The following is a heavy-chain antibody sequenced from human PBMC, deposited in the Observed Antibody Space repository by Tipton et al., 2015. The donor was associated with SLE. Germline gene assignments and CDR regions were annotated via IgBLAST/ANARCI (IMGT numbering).Heavy chain of an antibody. CDR1: GGSISSHY. D-gene: IGHD1-26*01. CDR3: ARAPLGSYYDY. Sequence: TLSLTCTVSGGSISSHYWSWIRQPPGKGLEWIGYIYYSGSTYYNPSLKSRVTISVDTSKNQFPLKLSSVTAADTAVYYCARAPLGSYYDYWGQGTLVTVSS. J-gene: IGHJ4*02. V-gene: IGHV4-59*08. CDR2: IYYSGST.